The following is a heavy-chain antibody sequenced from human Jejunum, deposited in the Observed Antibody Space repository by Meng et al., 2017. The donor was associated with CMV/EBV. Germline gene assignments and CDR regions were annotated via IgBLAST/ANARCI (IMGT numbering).Heavy chain of an antibody. D-gene: IGHD5-24*01. CDR2: VYSSGST. J-gene: IGHJ4*02. Sequence: PHESGPELVNPHQTLSSPCTVAGGSNSSGSYYWSWIRQPAGERLEWVGRVYSSGSTNYNPSLQSRVTVSLDTSQNQFSLYLTSVTAADTAVYYCARERTTPGYNQYYFDYWGQGTLVTVSS. CDR1: GGSNSSGSYY. V-gene: IGHV4-61*02. CDR3: ARERTTPGYNQYYFDY.